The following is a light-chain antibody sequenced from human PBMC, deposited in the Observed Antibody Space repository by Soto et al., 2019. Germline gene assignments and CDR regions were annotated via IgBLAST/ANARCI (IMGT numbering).Light chain of an antibody. CDR2: CAS. CDR3: QQYNNWPPFT. CDR1: QSVSSS. V-gene: IGKV3-15*01. Sequence: EIVMTQSPATLSVSPGERVTLSCRASQSVSSSLAWYQQKPGQAPRLLIYCASTRATGIPARFRCSGCGTEFTLTISSLQSEDFAVYYCQQYNNWPPFTFGPGTKVDIK. J-gene: IGKJ3*01.